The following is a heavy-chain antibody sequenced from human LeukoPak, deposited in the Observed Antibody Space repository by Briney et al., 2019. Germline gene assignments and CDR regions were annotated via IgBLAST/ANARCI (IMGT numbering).Heavy chain of an antibody. Sequence: PSETLSLTCTVSGGSISSSSYYWGWIRQPPGKGLEWIGSIYYSGSTYYNPSLKSRVTISVDTSKNQFSLKLSSVTAADTAVYYCARQTWYYYDSSGFPQDWFDPWGQGTLVTVSS. CDR3: ARQTWYYYDSSGFPQDWFDP. CDR2: IYYSGST. J-gene: IGHJ5*02. V-gene: IGHV4-39*01. CDR1: GGSISSSSYY. D-gene: IGHD3-22*01.